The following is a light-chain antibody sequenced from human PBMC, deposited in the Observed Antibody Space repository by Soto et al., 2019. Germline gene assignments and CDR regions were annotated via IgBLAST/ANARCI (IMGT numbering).Light chain of an antibody. V-gene: IGLV2-23*03. Sequence: QSALTQPASVSGSPGHSITISCPGTSIDVGSYNLVSWYQQHPGKAPKLMIYEGSKRPSGVSNRFSGSKSGNTASLTISGLQAEDEADYYCCSYAGSSTFVVFGGGTQLTVL. CDR2: EGS. CDR3: CSYAGSSTFVV. J-gene: IGLJ2*01. CDR1: SIDVGSYNL.